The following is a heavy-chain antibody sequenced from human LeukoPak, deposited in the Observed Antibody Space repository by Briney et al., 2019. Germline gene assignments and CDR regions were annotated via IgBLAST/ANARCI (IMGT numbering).Heavy chain of an antibody. J-gene: IGHJ5*02. CDR2: INSDGSST. D-gene: IGHD3-22*01. CDR3: ARDNPPYYYDSSGYSNEYNWFDP. CDR1: GFTFSSYW. V-gene: IGHV3-74*01. Sequence: PGGSLRLSCAASGFTFSSYWMHWVRQAPGKGLVWVSRINSDGSSTSYAGSVKGRFTISRDNAKNTLYLQMNSLRAEDTAVYYCARDNPPYYYDSSGYSNEYNWFDPWGQGTLVTVSS.